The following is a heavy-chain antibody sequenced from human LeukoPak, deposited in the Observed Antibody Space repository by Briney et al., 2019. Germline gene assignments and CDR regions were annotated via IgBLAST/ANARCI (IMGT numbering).Heavy chain of an antibody. CDR1: VHPFHRYY. CDR3: PSDQEGFDY. Sequence: WPSVKLSYKPSVHPFHRYYIHWVRQSPGQGLEWMGMIYPRDGSTSYAQKFEGRVTVTRDTSTSTVHMDLSGLRSDDTAVYYCPSDQEGFDYWGQGTLVTVSS. V-gene: IGHV1-46*02. J-gene: IGHJ4*02. CDR2: IYPRDGST.